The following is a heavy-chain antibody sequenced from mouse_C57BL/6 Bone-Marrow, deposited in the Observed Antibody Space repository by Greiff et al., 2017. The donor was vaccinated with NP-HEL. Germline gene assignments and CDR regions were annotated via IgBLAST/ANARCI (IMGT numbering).Heavy chain of an antibody. CDR1: GYAFSSYW. V-gene: IGHV1-80*01. J-gene: IGHJ3*01. CDR3: ARTDSSGYLVAY. Sequence: VQLQQSGAELVKPGASVKISCKASGYAFSSYWMNWVKQRPGKGLEWIGQIYPGDGDTNYNGKFKGKATLTADKSSSTAYMQLSSLTSEDSAVYFCARTDSSGYLVAYWGQGTLVTVSA. CDR2: IYPGDGDT. D-gene: IGHD3-2*02.